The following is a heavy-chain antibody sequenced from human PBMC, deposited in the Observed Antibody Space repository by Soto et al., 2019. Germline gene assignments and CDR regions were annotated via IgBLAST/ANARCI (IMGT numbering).Heavy chain of an antibody. CDR1: GYTFTDYC. J-gene: IGHJ5*02. CDR3: ARVTLKAGNWFDP. V-gene: IGHV1-2*02. CDR2: INPKSRGT. Sequence: GASGKISCKASGYTFTDYCIHWVRQAPGQGFEWMGWINPKSRGTNYAQKFQGRVTMTRDTSNSTAYMELRGLTSDDTAVYYCARVTLKAGNWFDPWGQATLVTVSS.